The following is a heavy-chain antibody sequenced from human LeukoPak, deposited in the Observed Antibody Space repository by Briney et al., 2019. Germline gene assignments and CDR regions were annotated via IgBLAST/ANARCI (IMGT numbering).Heavy chain of an antibody. V-gene: IGHV3-21*01. CDR1: GVTFSSYS. CDR3: ARVGDRNYYAMDV. CDR2: MSSSSSYI. Sequence: GGSLRLSCAASGVTFSSYSMNWVRQAPGKGLEWVSSMSSSSSYIYYADSVKGRFTISRDNAKNSLYLQMNSLRAEDTAVYYCARVGDRNYYAMDVCGQGTTVTVSS. D-gene: IGHD3-16*01. J-gene: IGHJ6*02.